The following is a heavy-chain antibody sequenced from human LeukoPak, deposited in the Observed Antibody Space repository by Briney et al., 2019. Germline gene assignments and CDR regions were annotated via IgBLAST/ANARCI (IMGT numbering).Heavy chain of an antibody. Sequence: GASVKVPCKASGYTFTGYYMHWVRQAPGQGLEWTGWINPNSGGTNYAQKFQGRVTMTRDTSISTAYMELSRLRSDDTAVYYCARGLYYDSRRTDAFDIWGQGTMVTVSS. CDR2: INPNSGGT. J-gene: IGHJ3*02. CDR1: GYTFTGYY. D-gene: IGHD3-22*01. V-gene: IGHV1-2*02. CDR3: ARGLYYDSRRTDAFDI.